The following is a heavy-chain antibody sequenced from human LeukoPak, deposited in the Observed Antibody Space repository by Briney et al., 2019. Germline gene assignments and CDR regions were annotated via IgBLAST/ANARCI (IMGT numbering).Heavy chain of an antibody. V-gene: IGHV3-74*01. Sequence: GGSLRLSCPVTGFNLRTYWIHWVRHSPGRGLEWVARINGEGSRISYADSVRGGFTISRDNAKNTAYLQMNSLRAEDTALYYCARDPGYYYYGMDVWGQGTTVVVSS. CDR2: INGEGSRI. J-gene: IGHJ6*02. CDR3: ARDPGYYYYGMDV. CDR1: GFNLRTYW.